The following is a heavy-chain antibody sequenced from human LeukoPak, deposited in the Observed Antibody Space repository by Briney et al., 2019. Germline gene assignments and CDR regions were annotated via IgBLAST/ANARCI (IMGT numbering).Heavy chain of an antibody. J-gene: IGHJ4*02. CDR2: IYNSGTT. CDR1: SGSISGYY. V-gene: IGHV4-59*08. D-gene: IGHD2-15*01. Sequence: PSETLSLTCTVSSGSISGYYWSWIRQPPGKGVEWIAYIYNSGTTKYNPSLKSRVTISMDTSKRQFSLKLCSVTAADTAVYYCARHILTAGSIEWGQGTLVTVSS. CDR3: ARHILTAGSIE.